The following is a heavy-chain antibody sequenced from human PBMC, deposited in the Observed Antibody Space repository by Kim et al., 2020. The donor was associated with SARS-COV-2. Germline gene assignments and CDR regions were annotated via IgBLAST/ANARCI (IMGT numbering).Heavy chain of an antibody. Sequence: GGSLRLSCVVSGFTFSNAWMDWVRQAPGKGLEWVGRIRSKTDGETVEYAPPVKGRFTISRDDTKNTMYLQMNSLKSEDTAVYYCTQGIGYSMDVWGQGTTVTVSS. CDR3: TQGIGYSMDV. J-gene: IGHJ6*02. V-gene: IGHV3-15*01. CDR1: GFTFSNAW. D-gene: IGHD2-2*02. CDR2: IRSKTDGETV.